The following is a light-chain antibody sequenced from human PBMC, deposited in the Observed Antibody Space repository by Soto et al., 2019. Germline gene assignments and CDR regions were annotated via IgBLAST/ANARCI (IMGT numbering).Light chain of an antibody. CDR2: GAS. J-gene: IGKJ4*01. CDR1: TYIGDK. Sequence: EILLTHSPATLSVSPVERVTLSFSANTYIGDKLAWYQQKPGQAPRLLIYGASTRATGIPDTFSGGGSATEFTLTISSLQSEDFVVYYCQQYHDWPLTFGGGTKVDIK. CDR3: QQYHDWPLT. V-gene: IGKV3D-15*01.